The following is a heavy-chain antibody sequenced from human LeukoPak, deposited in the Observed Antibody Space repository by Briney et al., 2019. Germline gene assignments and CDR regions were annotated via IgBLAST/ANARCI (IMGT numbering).Heavy chain of an antibody. CDR2: IYYSGST. Sequence: SETLFLTCTVSGGSISSYYWSWVRQPPGKGLEWIGYIYYSGSTNYNPSLKSRVTISVDTSKNQFSLKLSSVTAADTAVFYCARQNYYYGSGSNYYFDYWGQGTLVTVSS. D-gene: IGHD3-10*01. V-gene: IGHV4-59*08. CDR3: ARQNYYYGSGSNYYFDY. CDR1: GGSISSYY. J-gene: IGHJ4*02.